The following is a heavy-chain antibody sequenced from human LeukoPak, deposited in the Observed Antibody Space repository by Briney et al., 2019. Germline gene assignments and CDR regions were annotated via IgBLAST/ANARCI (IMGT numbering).Heavy chain of an antibody. D-gene: IGHD3-22*01. CDR1: GGSVSSGSYY. Sequence: SETLSLTCTVSGGSVSSGSYYWSWIRQPPGKGLEWFGYIYYSGSTNYNPSLKSRVTISVDTSKNQFSLKLSSVTAADTAVYYCARDQIYDSYYYYGMDVWGQGTAVTVSS. J-gene: IGHJ6*02. V-gene: IGHV4-61*01. CDR3: ARDQIYDSYYYYGMDV. CDR2: IYYSGST.